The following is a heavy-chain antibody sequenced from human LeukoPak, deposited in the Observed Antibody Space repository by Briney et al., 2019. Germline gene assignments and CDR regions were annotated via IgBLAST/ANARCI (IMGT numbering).Heavy chain of an antibody. CDR2: INAGNGNT. D-gene: IGHD2-8*02. V-gene: IGHV1-3*01. CDR3: ARGGVADYYYYYGMDV. Sequence: ASVKVSCKASGYTFTSYAMHWVRQAPGQRLAWMGWINAGNGNTKYSQKFQGRVTITRDTSASTAYMELSSLRSEDTAVYYCARGGVADYYYYYGMDVWGQGTTVTVSS. J-gene: IGHJ6*02. CDR1: GYTFTSYA.